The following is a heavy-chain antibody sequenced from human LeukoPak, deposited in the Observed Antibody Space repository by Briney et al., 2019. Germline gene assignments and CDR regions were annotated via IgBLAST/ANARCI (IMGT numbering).Heavy chain of an antibody. J-gene: IGHJ6*02. CDR3: AKEPNYCSSTSCYSGYYYGMDV. D-gene: IGHD2-2*01. V-gene: IGHV3-48*01. CDR1: GFTFSTYS. Sequence: GGSLRLSCAASGFTFSTYSMNWVRQAPGKGLEWVSHISGSSSTIYYADSVKGRFTISRDNSKNTLYLQMNSLRAGDTAVYYCAKEPNYCSSTSCYSGYYYGMDVWGQGTTVTVSS. CDR2: ISGSSSTI.